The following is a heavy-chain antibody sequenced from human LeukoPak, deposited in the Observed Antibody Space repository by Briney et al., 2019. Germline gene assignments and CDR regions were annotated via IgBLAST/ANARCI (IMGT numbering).Heavy chain of an antibody. D-gene: IGHD1-14*01. CDR2: IKPATGGT. CDR3: ARDYGKDTTWGDWFDP. Sequence: GASVKVSCKASGYTFTDYYIHWLRQAPGHGPEWMGWIKPATGGTRYAEKYQARVTMDRDVSGNTAYMELNRRTFDDTAVYYCARDYGKDTTWGDWFDPWGQGTLVTVSS. V-gene: IGHV1-2*02. CDR1: GYTFTDYY. J-gene: IGHJ5*02.